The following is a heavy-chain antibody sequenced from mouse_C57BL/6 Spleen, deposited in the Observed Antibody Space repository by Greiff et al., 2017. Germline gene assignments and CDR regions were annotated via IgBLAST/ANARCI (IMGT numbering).Heavy chain of an antibody. CDR1: GYSFSSYW. D-gene: IGHD2-4*01. Sequence: VQLQQSGAELVKPGASVKISCKASGYSFSSYWMNWVKQRPGKGLEWIGQIYPGDGDTNYNGKFKGKATLTADKSSITAYMQLSSLTSDDSAVYFCARYDYDPYAMGYWGQGTSVTVSS. V-gene: IGHV1-80*01. J-gene: IGHJ4*01. CDR2: IYPGDGDT. CDR3: ARYDYDPYAMGY.